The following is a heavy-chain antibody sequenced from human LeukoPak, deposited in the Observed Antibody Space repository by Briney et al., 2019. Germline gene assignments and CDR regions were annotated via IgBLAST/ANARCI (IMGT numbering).Heavy chain of an antibody. V-gene: IGHV3-74*01. J-gene: IGHJ6*02. Sequence: GGSLRLSCAASGFTFSSSWMHWVRQAPGKGLVWVSHINSDGSSTSYADSVKGRFTISRDNAKNTVYLQMNSLRAEDTAVYYCARDSSYSMDVWGQGPTVTVSS. D-gene: IGHD6-13*01. CDR2: INSDGSST. CDR1: GFTFSSSW. CDR3: ARDSSYSMDV.